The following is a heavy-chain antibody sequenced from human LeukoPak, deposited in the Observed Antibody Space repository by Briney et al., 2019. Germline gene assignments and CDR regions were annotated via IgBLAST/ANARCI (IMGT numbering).Heavy chain of an antibody. CDR2: INPNSGGT. J-gene: IGHJ5*02. Sequence: GASVKVSCKASGYTFTGYYMHWVRQPPGQGLERMGLINPNSGGTNYAQKCQGRVTMTRDTSISTAYMELSRLRSDDTAVYYCARDYRRVPIAARPGGWFDPWGQGTLVTVSS. CDR1: GYTFTGYY. V-gene: IGHV1-2*02. CDR3: ARDYRRVPIAARPGGWFDP. D-gene: IGHD6-6*01.